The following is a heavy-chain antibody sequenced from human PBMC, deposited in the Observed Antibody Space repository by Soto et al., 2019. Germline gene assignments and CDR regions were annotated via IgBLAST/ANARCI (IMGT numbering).Heavy chain of an antibody. CDR3: ARSEGGLRWKT. J-gene: IGHJ3*01. V-gene: IGHV4-31*03. D-gene: IGHD4-17*01. CDR1: GGSISSGGYY. Sequence: SETLSLTCTVSGGSISSGGYYWSWIRQHPGKGLEWIWYIYYSGSTYYSPSRKSRVTISVDTSKNQFSLKLSSVTAADTAVYYCARSEGGLRWKTWGQGTMVTVSS. CDR2: IYYSGST.